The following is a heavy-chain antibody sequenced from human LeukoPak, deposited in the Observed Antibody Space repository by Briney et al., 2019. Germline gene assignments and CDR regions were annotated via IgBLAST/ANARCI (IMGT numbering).Heavy chain of an antibody. Sequence: WASVKVSCKASGYTFTGYYMHWVRQAPGQGLEWMGWINPNSGGTNYAQKFQGRVTMTRDTSISTAYMELSRLRSDDTAVYYCARERTLPGYCSSTSCSSHDAFDIWGQGTMVTVSS. D-gene: IGHD2-2*01. V-gene: IGHV1-2*02. CDR3: ARERTLPGYCSSTSCSSHDAFDI. CDR1: GYTFTGYY. CDR2: INPNSGGT. J-gene: IGHJ3*02.